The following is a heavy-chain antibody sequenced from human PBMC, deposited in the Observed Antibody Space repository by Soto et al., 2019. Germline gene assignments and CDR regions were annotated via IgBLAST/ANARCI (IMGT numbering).Heavy chain of an antibody. CDR3: ATDRPGSYYYDSSGYYYPRPVGRFDL. CDR2: FDPEDGET. Sequence: ASVKVSCKVSGYTLTELSMHWVRQAPGKGLEWMGGFDPEDGETIYAQKFQGRVTMTEDTSTDTAYMELSSLRSEDTAVYYCATDRPGSYYYDSSGYYYPRPVGRFDLWGRGTLVTVSS. V-gene: IGHV1-24*01. J-gene: IGHJ2*01. D-gene: IGHD3-22*01. CDR1: GYTLTELS.